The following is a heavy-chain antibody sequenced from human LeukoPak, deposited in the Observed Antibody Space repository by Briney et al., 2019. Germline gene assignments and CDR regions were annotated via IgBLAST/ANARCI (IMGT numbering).Heavy chain of an antibody. V-gene: IGHV4-59*12. CDR1: GGSISDYY. J-gene: IGHJ6*03. CDR3: ARVPRYSYYMDV. CDR2: IYDSGST. Sequence: KPSETLSLTCSISGGSISDYYWSWIRQPPGKGLEWIGYIYDSGSTNYNPSLKSRVTISVDTSKNQFSLKLSFVTTADTAVYYCARVPRYSYYMDVWGKGSTVTVSS.